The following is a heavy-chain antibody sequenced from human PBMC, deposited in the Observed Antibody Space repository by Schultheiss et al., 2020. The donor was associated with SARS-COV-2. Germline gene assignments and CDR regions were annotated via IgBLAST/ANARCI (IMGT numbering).Heavy chain of an antibody. CDR2: ISWNSGSI. Sequence: GGSLILSCAASGFTFDDYAMHWVRQAPGKGLEWVSGISWNSGSIGYADSVKGRFTISRDNAKNSLYLQMNSLRAEDMALYYCAKDIGYGGNFDAFDIWGQGTMVTVSS. D-gene: IGHD4-23*01. J-gene: IGHJ3*02. V-gene: IGHV3-9*03. CDR3: AKDIGYGGNFDAFDI. CDR1: GFTFDDYA.